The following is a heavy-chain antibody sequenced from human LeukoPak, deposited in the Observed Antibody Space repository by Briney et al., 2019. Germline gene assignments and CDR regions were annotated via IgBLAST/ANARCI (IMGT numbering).Heavy chain of an antibody. Sequence: GGSLRLSCAASGLTFTNYAINWVRQAPGKGLQWFSTITGSGSATYYADSVKGRFTISRDKSKNTLDLQMNTLRAEDTAVCYCARGSSFFGHYFDYWGQGTLVTVSS. D-gene: IGHD3-10*01. CDR3: ARGSSFFGHYFDY. J-gene: IGHJ4*02. CDR1: GLTFTNYA. CDR2: ITGSGSAT. V-gene: IGHV3-23*01.